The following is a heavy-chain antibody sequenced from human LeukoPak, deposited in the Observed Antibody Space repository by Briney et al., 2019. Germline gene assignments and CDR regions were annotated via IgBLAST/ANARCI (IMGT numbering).Heavy chain of an antibody. V-gene: IGHV1-2*02. CDR2: INPNSGGT. CDR1: GYTFTGYY. CDR3: ARGYSSGWYPEPKNFDY. J-gene: IGHJ4*02. Sequence: GASVKVSSKASGYTFTGYYMHWVRQAPGQGLEWMGWINPNSGGTNYAQKFQGRVTMTRDTSISTAYMELSRLRSDDTAVYYCARGYSSGWYPEPKNFDYWGQGTLVTVSS. D-gene: IGHD6-19*01.